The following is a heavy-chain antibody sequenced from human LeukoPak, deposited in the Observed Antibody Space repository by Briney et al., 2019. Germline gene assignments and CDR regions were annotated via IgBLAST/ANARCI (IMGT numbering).Heavy chain of an antibody. CDR1: DDSINRHH. Sequence: SETLSLTCTVSDDSINRHHWNWLRQSPGKGLEWIGYIYKGGFTNYNHSLKNRVTMSLDTSKNRVSLKLTSVTAADTAVYYCARSGATSGWSYFFDTWGQGTLVTVSS. D-gene: IGHD6-19*01. J-gene: IGHJ4*02. V-gene: IGHV4-59*11. CDR2: IYKGGFT. CDR3: ARSGATSGWSYFFDT.